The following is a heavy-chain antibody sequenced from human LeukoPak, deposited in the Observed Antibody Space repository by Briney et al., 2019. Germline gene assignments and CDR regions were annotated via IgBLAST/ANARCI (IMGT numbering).Heavy chain of an antibody. D-gene: IGHD4-11*01. Sequence: SVKVSCKASGGTFSSYAISWVRQAPGQGLEWMGRIIPIFGTANYAQKFQGRVTITADESTSTAYMELSSLRSEDTAVYYCARELMTTVTNYYYGMDVWGQGTTVTVSS. CDR3: ARELMTTVTNYYYGMDV. CDR2: IIPIFGTA. J-gene: IGHJ6*02. CDR1: GGTFSSYA. V-gene: IGHV1-69*13.